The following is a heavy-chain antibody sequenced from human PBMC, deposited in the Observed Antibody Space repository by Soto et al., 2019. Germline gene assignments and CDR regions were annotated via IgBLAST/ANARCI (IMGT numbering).Heavy chain of an antibody. CDR3: ARDTLDTSGSPIY. Sequence: ASVKVSCKASGYIFTNYGISWVRQAPGQGLEWMGWFTAYNGNTRYAPKFQGRVTMTTDTSTSTAYMELGSLRSDDTAVYYCARDTLDTSGSPIYWGQGTLVTVSS. D-gene: IGHD3-10*01. CDR2: FTAYNGNT. CDR1: GYIFTNYG. J-gene: IGHJ4*02. V-gene: IGHV1-18*01.